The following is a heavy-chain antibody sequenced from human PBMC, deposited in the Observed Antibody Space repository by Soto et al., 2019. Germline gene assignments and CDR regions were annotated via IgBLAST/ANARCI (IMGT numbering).Heavy chain of an antibody. Sequence: PGGSLRLSCAASGFTFSSYSMNWVRQAPGKGLEWVSSISSSSSYIYYADSVKGRFTISRDNAKNSLYLQMNSLRAEDTAVYYCARVYSGSYYYYGMDVWGQGTTVTVS. CDR3: ARVYSGSYYYYGMDV. CDR2: ISSSSSYI. J-gene: IGHJ6*02. CDR1: GFTFSSYS. D-gene: IGHD1-26*01. V-gene: IGHV3-21*01.